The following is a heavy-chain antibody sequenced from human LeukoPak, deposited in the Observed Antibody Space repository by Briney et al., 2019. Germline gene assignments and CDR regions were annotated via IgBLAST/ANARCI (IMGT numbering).Heavy chain of an antibody. J-gene: IGHJ6*03. CDR3: ARAQKYNYDFWSGSSYYYYYMDV. CDR2: INSGGSST. CDR1: GFTFSSYW. V-gene: IGHV3-74*01. Sequence: PGGSLRLSCAASGFTFSSYWMHWVRQAPGKGLVWVSRINSGGSSTSYADSVKGRFTISSDNAKNTLYLQMNSLRAEDTAVYYCARAQKYNYDFWSGSSYYYYYMDVWGKGTTVTVSS. D-gene: IGHD3-3*01.